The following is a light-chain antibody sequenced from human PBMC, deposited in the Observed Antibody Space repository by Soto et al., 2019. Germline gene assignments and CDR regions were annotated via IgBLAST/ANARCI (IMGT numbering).Light chain of an antibody. CDR1: SGHSSYA. CDR3: QTWGTGPRVV. V-gene: IGLV4-69*01. J-gene: IGLJ2*01. CDR2: LNSDGSH. Sequence: QPVLTQSPSVSACLGASVKLTCTLSSGHSSYAIAWHQQQPEKGPRYLMKLNSDGSHSKGDGIPDRFSGSSSGAERYLTISSLQSEDEADYYCQTWGTGPRVVFGGGTKLTVL.